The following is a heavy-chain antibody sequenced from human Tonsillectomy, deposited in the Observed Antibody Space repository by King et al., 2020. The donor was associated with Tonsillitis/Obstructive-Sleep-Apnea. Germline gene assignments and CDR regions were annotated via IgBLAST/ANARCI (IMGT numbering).Heavy chain of an antibody. CDR3: ARARYCSSTSCYIYNDAFDI. D-gene: IGHD2-2*02. J-gene: IGHJ3*02. Sequence: VQLVESGGGVVQPGRSLRLSCAASGFTFSSYAMHWVRQAPGKGLEWVAVISYDGSNKYYADSVKGRFTISRDNSKNTLCLQMNSLRAEDTAVYYCARARYCSSTSCYIYNDAFDIWGQGTMVTVSS. CDR2: ISYDGSNK. V-gene: IGHV3-30*04. CDR1: GFTFSSYA.